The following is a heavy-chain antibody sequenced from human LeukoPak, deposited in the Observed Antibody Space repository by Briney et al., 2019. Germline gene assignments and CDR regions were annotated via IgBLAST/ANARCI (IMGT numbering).Heavy chain of an antibody. Sequence: GGSLRLSCAASGFTFSSYSMNWVRQAPGKGLEWVSSISSSSYIYYADSVKGRFTISRDNAKNSLYLQMNSLRAEDTAVYYCARGNSYGPNSYFDYWGQGTLVTVSS. J-gene: IGHJ4*02. CDR2: ISSSSYI. CDR3: ARGNSYGPNSYFDY. V-gene: IGHV3-21*01. D-gene: IGHD5-18*01. CDR1: GFTFSSYS.